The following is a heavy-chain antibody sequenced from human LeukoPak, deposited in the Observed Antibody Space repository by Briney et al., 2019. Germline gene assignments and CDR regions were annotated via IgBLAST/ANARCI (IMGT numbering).Heavy chain of an antibody. CDR3: ARPFYDSGGYYYKSFDI. Sequence: PGGSLRLSCAASGFTFSSYSMNWVRQAPGKGLEWVSYISSSTSTIYYADSVKGRFTISRDNAKNSLYLQMNSLRDEDTAVCYCARPFYDSGGYYYKSFDIWGQGTMVTVSS. J-gene: IGHJ3*02. D-gene: IGHD3-22*01. CDR2: ISSSTSTI. V-gene: IGHV3-48*02. CDR1: GFTFSSYS.